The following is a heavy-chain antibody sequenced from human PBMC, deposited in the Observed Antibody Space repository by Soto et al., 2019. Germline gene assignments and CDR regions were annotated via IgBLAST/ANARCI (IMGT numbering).Heavy chain of an antibody. Sequence: QVQLVESGGGVVQPGRSLRLSCAASGFTFSSYAMHWVRQAPGKGLEWVAVISYDGSNKYYADSVKGRFTISRDNSKNTRYMKMNSLRAEDTAVYYCARGDSSGYYWYYFDYWGQGTLFTVSS. J-gene: IGHJ4*02. CDR3: ARGDSSGYYWYYFDY. CDR2: ISYDGSNK. D-gene: IGHD3-22*01. CDR1: GFTFSSYA. V-gene: IGHV3-30-3*01.